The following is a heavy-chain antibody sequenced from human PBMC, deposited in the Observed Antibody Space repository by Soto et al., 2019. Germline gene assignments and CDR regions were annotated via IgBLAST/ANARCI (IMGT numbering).Heavy chain of an antibody. D-gene: IGHD3-10*01. Sequence: QVQLQESGPGLVKPSGTLSLTCAVSGGSISSSNWWSWVRQPPGKGLEWIGEIYHSGSTNYKPSPTRPFTISVDNPKMQTSLTLRSVTAADTAVYYCTADLIYGSGPWGQGTVVSVSS. CDR3: TADLIYGSGP. J-gene: IGHJ4*02. V-gene: IGHV4-4*02. CDR1: GGSISSSNW. CDR2: IYHSGST.